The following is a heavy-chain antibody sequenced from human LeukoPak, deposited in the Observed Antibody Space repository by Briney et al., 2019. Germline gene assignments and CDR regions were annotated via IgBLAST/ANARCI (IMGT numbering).Heavy chain of an antibody. V-gene: IGHV4-39*07. J-gene: IGHJ5*02. CDR1: GGSISSSSYY. Sequence: SETLSLTCTVSGGSISSSSYYWGWIRQPPGKGLEWIGSIYYSGSTYYNPSLKSRVTISVDTSKNQFSLKLSSVTAADTAVYYCAREAGTGNVTPLVWFDPWGQGTLVTVSS. CDR3: AREAGTGNVTPLVWFDP. D-gene: IGHD6-13*01. CDR2: IYYSGST.